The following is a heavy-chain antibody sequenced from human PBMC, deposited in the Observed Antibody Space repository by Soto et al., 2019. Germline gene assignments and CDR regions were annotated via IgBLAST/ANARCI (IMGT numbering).Heavy chain of an antibody. D-gene: IGHD2-2*01. CDR2: ISFDGNSK. CDR3: AKKYREYIGVIANEVFDI. Sequence: SRRLSCAASECTFKTYGMHWVRQAPGKGLEWVAVISFDGNSKYYADSVKGRFTISRDNSKNTLYLQMNSMRAEDTAVYYCAKKYREYIGVIANEVFDIWGQGTMVTVSS. J-gene: IGHJ3*02. V-gene: IGHV3-30*18. CDR1: ECTFKTYG.